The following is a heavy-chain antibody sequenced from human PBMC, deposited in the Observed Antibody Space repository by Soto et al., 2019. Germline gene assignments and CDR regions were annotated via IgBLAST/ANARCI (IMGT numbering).Heavy chain of an antibody. D-gene: IGHD3-9*01. CDR3: ARERREEYYDILNGSQYYFDY. CDR2: INWNGGST. CDR1: GFTFDDYG. J-gene: IGHJ4*02. Sequence: EVQLVESGGGVVRPGGSLRLSCAASGFTFDDYGMSWVRQAPGKGLEWVSGINWNGGSTGYADSVKGRFTISRDNAKNSLYLQMNSLRAEDTALYYCARERREEYYDILNGSQYYFDYWGQGTLVSVSS. V-gene: IGHV3-20*04.